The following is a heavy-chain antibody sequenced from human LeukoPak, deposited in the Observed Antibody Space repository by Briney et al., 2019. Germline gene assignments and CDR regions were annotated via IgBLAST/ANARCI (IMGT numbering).Heavy chain of an antibody. CDR3: ARDSVAGPWYFDL. V-gene: IGHV1-46*01. D-gene: IGHD6-19*01. Sequence: GASVKVSCKASGYTFTNYYMHWVRQPPAQGLEWMRIISPSGGSTSYAQIFQGRVTLTRDTSTTTVYRELSSLRSEDTAVYYCARDSVAGPWYFDLWGRGTLVTVSS. CDR2: ISPSGGST. CDR1: GYTFTNYY. J-gene: IGHJ2*01.